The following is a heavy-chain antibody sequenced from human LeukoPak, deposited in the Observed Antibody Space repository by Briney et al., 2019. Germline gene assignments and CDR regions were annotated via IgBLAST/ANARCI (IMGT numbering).Heavy chain of an antibody. CDR2: INHSGST. D-gene: IGHD2-15*01. CDR1: GGSFSGYY. J-gene: IGHJ4*02. CDR3: ARLYCSGGSCYLPD. Sequence: SETLSLTCAVYGGSFSGYYWSWIRQPPGKGLEWIGEINHSGSTNYNPSLKGRVTISVDTSKNQFSLKLSSVTAADTAVYYCARLYCSGGSCYLPDWGQGTLVTVSS. V-gene: IGHV4-34*01.